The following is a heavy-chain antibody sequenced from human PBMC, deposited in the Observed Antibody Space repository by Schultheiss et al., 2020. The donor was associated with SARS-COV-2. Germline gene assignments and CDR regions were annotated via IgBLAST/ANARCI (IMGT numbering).Heavy chain of an antibody. CDR2: ISYDGSNK. CDR1: GFTFSSYG. J-gene: IGHJ3*02. D-gene: IGHD3-10*01. Sequence: GESLKISCAASGFTFSSYGMHWVRQAPGKGLEWVAVISYDGSNKYYADSVKGRFTISRDNSKNTLYLQMNSLRAEDTAVYYCARVKTLWFGEFGAFDIWGQGTMVTVSS. CDR3: ARVKTLWFGEFGAFDI. V-gene: IGHV3-30*19.